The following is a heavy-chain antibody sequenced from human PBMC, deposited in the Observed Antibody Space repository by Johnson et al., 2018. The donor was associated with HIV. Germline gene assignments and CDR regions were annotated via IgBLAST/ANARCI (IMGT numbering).Heavy chain of an antibody. Sequence: VQLVESGGGLVQQGGSLRLSCAASKLTFSNYAMTWVRQAPAKGLVWVSTISGSDAATYYAVSVKGRFPISTDNSNNTLYLQMHSLRAEDTAVYYCAKGLVAAALRWGGAFDIWGQGTMVTVSS. V-gene: IGHV3-23*04. D-gene: IGHD2-2*01. CDR2: ISGSDAAT. J-gene: IGHJ3*02. CDR3: AKGLVAAALRWGGAFDI. CDR1: KLTFSNYA.